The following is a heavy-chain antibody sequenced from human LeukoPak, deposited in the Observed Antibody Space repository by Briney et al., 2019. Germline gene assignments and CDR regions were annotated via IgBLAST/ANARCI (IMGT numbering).Heavy chain of an antibody. CDR3: ARAGHIVVVTVHDAFDI. V-gene: IGHV3-21*01. J-gene: IGHJ3*02. CDR2: ISDTSSDI. D-gene: IGHD2-21*02. CDR1: GFTLSSYT. Sequence: GGSLRLSCAASGFTLSSYTMNWVRQAPGKGLEWVSSISDTSSDINYADSVKGRFTISRDNAKNSLYLQMNSLRAEDTAVYYCARAGHIVVVTVHDAFDIWGQGTMVTVSS.